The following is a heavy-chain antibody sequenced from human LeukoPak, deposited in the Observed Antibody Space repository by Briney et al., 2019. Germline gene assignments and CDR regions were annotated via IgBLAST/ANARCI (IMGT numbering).Heavy chain of an antibody. CDR2: INSDESST. CDR3: ARGGAMVSYYGMDA. J-gene: IGHJ6*02. V-gene: IGHV3-74*01. CDR1: GFTFSSYW. D-gene: IGHD5-18*01. Sequence: GGSLRLSCAASGFTFSSYWMHWVRQAPGKGLVWVSRINSDESSTSYADSVRGRFTISRDNAKNTLYAQMNSLRAEDTAVYYCARGGAMVSYYGMDAWGQGTTVTVSS.